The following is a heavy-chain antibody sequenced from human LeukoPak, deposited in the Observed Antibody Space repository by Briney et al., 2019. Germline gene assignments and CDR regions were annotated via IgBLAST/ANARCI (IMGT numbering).Heavy chain of an antibody. J-gene: IGHJ6*02. V-gene: IGHV3-13*05. CDR2: IGTAGDP. Sequence: PGGSLRLSCAASGFNFSTYDMHWVRQGTGKGREWVSVIGTAGDPFYPGSVKGRFTISREYANNSLYLQMNRLRAGDTAVYYCARGVTDRTYYDILTHTSVYYYYGMDVWGQGTTVTVSS. CDR1: GFNFSTYD. D-gene: IGHD3-9*01. CDR3: ARGVTDRTYYDILTHTSVYYYYGMDV.